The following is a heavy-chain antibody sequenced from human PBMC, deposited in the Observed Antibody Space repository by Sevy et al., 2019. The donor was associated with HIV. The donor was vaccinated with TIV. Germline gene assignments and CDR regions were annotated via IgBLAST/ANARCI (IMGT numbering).Heavy chain of an antibody. CDR3: TIDPVHFL. J-gene: IGHJ4*02. V-gene: IGHV3-15*01. CDR1: EFTFNNAW. D-gene: IGHD6-6*01. CDR2: IKSKADGGTT. Sequence: GGSLRLSCAVSEFTFNNAWISWVRQAPGKGLEWVGRIKSKADGGTTDYIAPVKGRFTISRDDSKNTVYLQMNTLKTEDTAVYYCTIDPVHFLWGQGTLVTVSS.